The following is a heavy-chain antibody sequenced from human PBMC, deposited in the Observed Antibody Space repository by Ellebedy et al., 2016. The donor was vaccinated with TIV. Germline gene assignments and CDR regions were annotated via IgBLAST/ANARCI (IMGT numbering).Heavy chain of an antibody. CDR1: GFTFSSYS. D-gene: IGHD2-21*02. J-gene: IGHJ4*02. CDR3: ARDHLGTAIPYDY. Sequence: GESLKIFCAASGFTFSSYSMNWVRQAPGKGLEWVSSISSSSSYIYYADSVKGRFTISRDNAKNSLYLQMNSLRAEDTAVYYCARDHLGTAIPYDYWGQGTLVTVSS. CDR2: ISSSSSYI. V-gene: IGHV3-21*01.